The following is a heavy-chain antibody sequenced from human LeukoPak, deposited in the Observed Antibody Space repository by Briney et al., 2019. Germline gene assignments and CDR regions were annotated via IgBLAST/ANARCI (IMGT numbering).Heavy chain of an antibody. V-gene: IGHV3-7*01. CDR2: IDQGGRVR. D-gene: IGHD6-13*01. J-gene: IGHJ5*02. CDR3: ARDPESSSFDL. Sequence: GGPLSLSCAASGFTFSTYWMSWVRQTPEKGLESVANIDQGGRVRNYMDSLKGRCTISRVNAKKSLYLEINSLRADDTAVYYCARDPESSSFDLWGRGALVTVSS. CDR1: GFTFSTYW.